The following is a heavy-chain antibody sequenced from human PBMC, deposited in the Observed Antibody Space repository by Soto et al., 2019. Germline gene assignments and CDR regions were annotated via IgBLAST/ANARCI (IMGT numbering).Heavy chain of an antibody. J-gene: IGHJ4*02. CDR3: ASVKDGTGTTI. CDR2: ISGSGGST. Sequence: PGGSLRLSCAASGFTFSSYAMSWVRQAPGKGLEWVSAISGSGGSTYYAVSVKGRFTISRDNSRTTLYLQMNSLRAEDTAVYYCASVKDGTGTTIWGQGTLVTVSS. V-gene: IGHV3-23*01. D-gene: IGHD1-7*01. CDR1: GFTFSSYA.